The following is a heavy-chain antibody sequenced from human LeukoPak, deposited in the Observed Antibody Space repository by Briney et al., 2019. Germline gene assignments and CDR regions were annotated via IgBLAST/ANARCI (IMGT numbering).Heavy chain of an antibody. J-gene: IGHJ4*02. CDR3: AREKADNDLDY. V-gene: IGHV3-48*01. D-gene: IGHD3-3*01. CDR1: GFTFSTYK. CDR2: ISSSSDTI. Sequence: GGSLRLSCAVSGFTFSTYKMNWVRQAPGKGLEWVSAISSSSDTIYYADSVKGRFIISRDNAKNSLYLQTNSLRADDTAVYYCAREKADNDLDYWGQGTLVTVSS.